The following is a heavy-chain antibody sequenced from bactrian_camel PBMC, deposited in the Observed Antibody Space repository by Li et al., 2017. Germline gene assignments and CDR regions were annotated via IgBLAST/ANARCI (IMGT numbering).Heavy chain of an antibody. CDR1: GVSYWRYC. V-gene: IGHV3S9*01. J-gene: IGHJ4*01. CDR2: FERDGLT. Sequence: HVQLVESGGGSVQAGGSLRLSCVASGVSYWRYCMGWSRQAPGEEREGVAGFERDGLTQYADSVKGRFTISKDNAKNTVFLQMNSLKPEDTATYYCAADLVTDEPSLVEREYYYWGQGTQVTVS. D-gene: IGHD1*01. CDR3: AADLVTDEPSLVEREYYY.